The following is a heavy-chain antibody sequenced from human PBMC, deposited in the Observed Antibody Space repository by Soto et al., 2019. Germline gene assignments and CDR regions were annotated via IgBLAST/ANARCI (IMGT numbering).Heavy chain of an antibody. Sequence: QVQLVQSGAEVKMPGASVKVSCKASGNTFTNYYMHWVRQAPGQGLEWMGVINPSGGSTSYTQKFQGRVTVTRDTSTSTVYMDLSSLRSDDTAVYYCARDLLSGYLDSGGQGTLVTVSS. D-gene: IGHD3-3*02. CDR2: INPSGGST. CDR1: GNTFTNYY. CDR3: ARDLLSGYLDS. V-gene: IGHV1-46*01. J-gene: IGHJ4*02.